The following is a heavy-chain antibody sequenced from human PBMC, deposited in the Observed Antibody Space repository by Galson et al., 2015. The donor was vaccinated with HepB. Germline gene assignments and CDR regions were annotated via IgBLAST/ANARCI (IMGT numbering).Heavy chain of an antibody. CDR1: GFTFSSYS. Sequence: SLRLSCAASGFTFSSYSMNWVRQAPGKGLEWVSSISSSSSNIYYADSVKGRFTISRDNAKNSLYLQMNSLRAEDTAVYYCARMRGGYSYGFDDAFDIWGQGTMVTVSS. V-gene: IGHV3-21*01. J-gene: IGHJ3*02. D-gene: IGHD5-18*01. CDR3: ARMRGGYSYGFDDAFDI. CDR2: ISSSSSNI.